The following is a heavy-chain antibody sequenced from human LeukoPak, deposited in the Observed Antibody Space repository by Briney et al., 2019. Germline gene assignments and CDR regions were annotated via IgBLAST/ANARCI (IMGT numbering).Heavy chain of an antibody. Sequence: ASVKVSCKASGGTFSSYAISWVRQAPGQGLEWMGGIIPIFGTANYAQKFQGRVTITADESTSTAYMELSSLRSEDTAVYYCARGLPPPYCGGDCYFYGFDPWGQGTLVTVSS. CDR3: ARGLPPPYCGGDCYFYGFDP. D-gene: IGHD2-21*02. J-gene: IGHJ5*02. V-gene: IGHV1-69*01. CDR1: GGTFSSYA. CDR2: IIPIFGTA.